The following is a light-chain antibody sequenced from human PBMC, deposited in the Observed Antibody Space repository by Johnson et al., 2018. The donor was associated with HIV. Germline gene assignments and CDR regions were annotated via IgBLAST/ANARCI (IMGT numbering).Light chain of an antibody. J-gene: IGLJ1*01. CDR2: ENN. Sequence: QAVLTQPPSVSAAPGQKVTISCSGSSSNIGNNYVSWYQQLPGTAPKLLIYENNKRPSGIPDRLSASKSGTSATLGITGLQPGDEADYYCATWDSSLSGGVFGTGTKVTVL. CDR1: SSNIGNNY. V-gene: IGLV1-51*02. CDR3: ATWDSSLSGGV.